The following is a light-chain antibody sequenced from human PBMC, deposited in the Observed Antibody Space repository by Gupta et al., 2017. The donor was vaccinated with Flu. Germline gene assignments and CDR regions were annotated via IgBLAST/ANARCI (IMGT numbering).Light chain of an antibody. CDR2: SNN. CDR3: AAWDDSLNVWV. J-gene: IGLJ3*02. Sequence: SVLTPPPPASGTPGQRVTISCSGSSSNIGSNTVNWYQQLPGTAPKLLIYSNNQRPSGVPDRFSGSKSGTSASLAISGLQSEDEADYYCAAWDDSLNVWVFGGGTKLTVL. CDR1: SSNIGSNT. V-gene: IGLV1-44*01.